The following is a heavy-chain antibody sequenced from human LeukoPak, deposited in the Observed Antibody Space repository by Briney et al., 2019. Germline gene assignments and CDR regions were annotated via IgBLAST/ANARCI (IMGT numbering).Heavy chain of an antibody. CDR1: GFTVSSNY. D-gene: IGHD1-1*01. CDR3: IRGGRDQVYDI. V-gene: IGHV3-53*01. J-gene: IGHJ3*02. CDR2: IYSGGST. Sequence: GGSLRLSCAASGFTVSSNYMSWVRQAPGKGLEWVSVIYSGGSTYYADSVKGRFTISRDNSKNTLYLQMNSLKTEDTAVYYCIRGGRDQVYDIWGQGTMVTVSS.